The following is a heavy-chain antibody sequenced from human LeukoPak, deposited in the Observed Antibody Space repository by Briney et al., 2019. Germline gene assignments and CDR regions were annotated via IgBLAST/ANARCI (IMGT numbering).Heavy chain of an antibody. V-gene: IGHV3-23*01. CDR2: ISGSGSRT. CDR3: AKDLTAVAAGLRY. Sequence: PGGSLRLSCAASGFTFSSYAMSWVRQAPGKGLEWVSVISGSGSRTSYADSVKGRFTVSRDNSKNTLYLQMNSLRAEDTAVYYCAKDLTAVAAGLRYWGQGTLVTVSS. CDR1: GFTFSSYA. D-gene: IGHD6-19*01. J-gene: IGHJ4*02.